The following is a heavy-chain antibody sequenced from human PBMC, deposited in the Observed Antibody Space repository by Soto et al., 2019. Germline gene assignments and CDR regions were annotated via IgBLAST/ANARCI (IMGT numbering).Heavy chain of an antibody. CDR1: GFTFSDYY. CDR2: ISSSVSTI. V-gene: IGHV3-11*01. CDR3: AREATDKYYSDSSGSYGMAV. J-gene: IGHJ6*02. Sequence: GGSLRLSCAASGFTFSDYYMSWIRQAPGKGLEWVSYISSSVSTIYYADSVKGRFTISRDNAKNSLYLQMNSLRAEDTAVYYCAREATDKYYSDSSGSYGMAVWGQGTTVTVSS. D-gene: IGHD3-22*01.